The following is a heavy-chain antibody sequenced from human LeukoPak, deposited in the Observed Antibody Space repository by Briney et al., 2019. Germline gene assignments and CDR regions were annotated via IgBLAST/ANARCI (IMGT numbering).Heavy chain of an antibody. Sequence: PSETLSLTCTVSGGSVSSYYWSWIRQPAGKGLEWIGRIYTSGSTNYNASLKSRVSMSVDTSKNQFSLKLSSVTAADTAVFYCARENSGSYREFDYWGQGTLVTVSS. J-gene: IGHJ4*02. CDR2: IYTSGST. D-gene: IGHD1-26*01. CDR3: ARENSGSYREFDY. V-gene: IGHV4-4*07. CDR1: GGSVSSYY.